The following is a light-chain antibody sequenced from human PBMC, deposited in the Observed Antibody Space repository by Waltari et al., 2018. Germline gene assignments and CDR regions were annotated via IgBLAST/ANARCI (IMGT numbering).Light chain of an antibody. J-gene: IGLJ2*01. Sequence: QSALTQPASVSGSPGQSITISCTGTSSDVGGYNYVSWYQQHPGKDPQLIIYDVSKLPSGVSNRFSGSKSGNTASLTISGLQAEDEADYYCCSYAGSSNVVFGGGTKLTVL. CDR2: DVS. V-gene: IGLV2-23*02. CDR3: CSYAGSSNVV. CDR1: SSDVGGYNY.